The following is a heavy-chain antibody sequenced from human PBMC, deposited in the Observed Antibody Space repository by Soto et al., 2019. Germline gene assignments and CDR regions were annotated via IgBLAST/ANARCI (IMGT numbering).Heavy chain of an antibody. J-gene: IGHJ6*02. CDR3: ARDIRYNWTLEARAYGMDV. D-gene: IGHD1-20*01. CDR2: IYYSGST. CDR1: GGSISSYY. V-gene: IGHV4-59*01. Sequence: SETLSLTCTVSGGSISSYYWSWIRQPPGKGLEWIGYIYYSGSTNYSPSLKSRVTISVDTSKNQFSLKLSSVTAADKAVYYCARDIRYNWTLEARAYGMDVWGQGTTVTV.